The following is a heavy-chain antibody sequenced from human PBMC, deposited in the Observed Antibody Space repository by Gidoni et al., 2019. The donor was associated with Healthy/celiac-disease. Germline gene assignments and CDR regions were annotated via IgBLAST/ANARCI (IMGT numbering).Heavy chain of an antibody. V-gene: IGHV1-69*01. CDR3: AREGYCSGGSCYDTYYYGMDV. CDR2: IIPIFGTA. Sequence: QVQLVQSGAEVKKPGSSVKVSCKASGGTFSSYAISWVRQAPGQGLEWMGGIIPIFGTANYAQKFQGRVTITADESTSTAYMELSSLRSEDTAVYYCAREGYCSGGSCYDTYYYGMDVWGQGTTVTVSS. CDR1: GGTFSSYA. D-gene: IGHD2-15*01. J-gene: IGHJ6*02.